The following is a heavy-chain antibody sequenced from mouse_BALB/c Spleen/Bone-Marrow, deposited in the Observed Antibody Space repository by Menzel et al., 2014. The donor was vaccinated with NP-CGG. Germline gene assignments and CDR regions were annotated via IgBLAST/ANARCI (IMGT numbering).Heavy chain of an antibody. CDR3: ARAYYVNYDAMDY. CDR1: GYTFSSYW. J-gene: IGHJ4*01. D-gene: IGHD2-10*01. CDR2: ILPGSGST. Sequence: VMLVESGAELMKPGASMKISCKATGYTFSSYWIDWVKQRPGHGLEWIGEILPGSGSTNYNERFKGRATFTADTSSNTAYMQLSSLTSEDSAVYYCARAYYVNYDAMDYWGQGTSVTVSS. V-gene: IGHV1-9*01.